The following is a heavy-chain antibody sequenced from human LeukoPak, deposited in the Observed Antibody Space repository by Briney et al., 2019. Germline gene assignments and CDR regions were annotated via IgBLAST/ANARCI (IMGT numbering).Heavy chain of an antibody. CDR2: INWNGGST. J-gene: IGHJ4*02. D-gene: IGHD3-22*01. CDR3: ARHPALNYYDSSGQLDY. CDR1: GFTFDDYG. Sequence: TGGSLRLSCAASGFTFDDYGMSWVRQAPGKGLEWVSSINWNGGSTGYADSVKGRFTISRDNAKNSLYLQMNSLRDEDTALYHCARHPALNYYDSSGQLDYWGQGTLVTVSS. V-gene: IGHV3-20*01.